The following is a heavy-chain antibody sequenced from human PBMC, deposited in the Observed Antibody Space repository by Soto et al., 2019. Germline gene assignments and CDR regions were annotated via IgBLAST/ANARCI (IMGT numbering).Heavy chain of an antibody. V-gene: IGHV1-69*02. Sequence: QVQLVQSGAEVKKPGSSVKVSCKASGGSFSSYTISWVRQAPGQGLEWMGRIIPILGIANYAQKFQGRVTITADKSTSTAYMELSSLRSEDTAVYYCARGGEYSGYDDVAYWGQGTLVTVSS. J-gene: IGHJ4*02. CDR2: IIPILGIA. CDR1: GGSFSSYT. CDR3: ARGGEYSGYDDVAY. D-gene: IGHD5-12*01.